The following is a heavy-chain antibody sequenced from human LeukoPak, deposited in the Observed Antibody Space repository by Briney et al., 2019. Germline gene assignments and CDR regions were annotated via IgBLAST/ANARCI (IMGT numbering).Heavy chain of an antibody. CDR1: GYSFTNDW. CDR3: ARRVDSYWFFDY. CDR2: IYPGDSDT. J-gene: IGHJ4*02. D-gene: IGHD1-26*01. Sequence: GESLKISCKGSGYSFTNDWIGWVRQMPGKGLEWMGIIYPGDSDTRYIPSFQGQVTISADKPISTAYLQWSSLKASDTAMYYCARRVDSYWFFDYWGQGTLVTVSS. V-gene: IGHV5-51*01.